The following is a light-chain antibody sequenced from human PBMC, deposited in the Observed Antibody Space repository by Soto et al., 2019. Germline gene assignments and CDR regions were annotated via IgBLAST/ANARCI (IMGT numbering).Light chain of an antibody. CDR2: DAS. CDR3: QHHSGWPPLFT. V-gene: IGKV3-11*01. J-gene: IGKJ3*01. CDR1: QSVSSY. Sequence: EIVLTLSPATLSLSPGERATLSCRASQSVSSYLAWYQQRPGQPPRLLIYDASTRATGIPARFSGSGSGTDFTLTISSLEPEDFAISYCQHHSGWPPLFTFGPGTKLDI.